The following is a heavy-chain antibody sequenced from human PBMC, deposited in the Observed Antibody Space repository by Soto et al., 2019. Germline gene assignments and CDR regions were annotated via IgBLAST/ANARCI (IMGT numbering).Heavy chain of an antibody. Sequence: EVQLVESGGGLVQPGGSLRLSCAASGFTFSDHYMDWVRQAPGKGLEWVGRSRNKANSYSTEYAASVKGRFTISRDESKHSLYRQMNSLKTEDTAVYYCARFSGSYTRGLDYWGQGTLVTVSS. J-gene: IGHJ4*02. D-gene: IGHD1-26*01. CDR3: ARFSGSYTRGLDY. CDR2: SRNKANSYST. V-gene: IGHV3-72*01. CDR1: GFTFSDHY.